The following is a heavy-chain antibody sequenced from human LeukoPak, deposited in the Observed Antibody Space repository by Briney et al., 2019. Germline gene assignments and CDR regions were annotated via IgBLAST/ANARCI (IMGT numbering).Heavy chain of an antibody. J-gene: IGHJ3*02. CDR2: IYTSGST. D-gene: IGHD4-23*01. CDR1: GGSISSYY. CDR3: ARHTVVNEAFDI. Sequence: SETLSLTCTVSGGSISSYYWSWIRQPAGKGLEWIGHIYTSGSTNYNPSLKSRVNMSVDTSKNQFSLKLSSVTAADTAVYYCARHTVVNEAFDIWGQGTMVTDSS. V-gene: IGHV4-4*07.